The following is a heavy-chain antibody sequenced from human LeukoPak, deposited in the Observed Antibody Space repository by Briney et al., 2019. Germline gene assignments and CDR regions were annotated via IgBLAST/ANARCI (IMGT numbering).Heavy chain of an antibody. CDR2: ISSSSSYI. V-gene: IGHV3-21*01. CDR1: GFTFSSYS. D-gene: IGHD2-15*01. Sequence: GGSLRLSCAASGFTFSSYSMNWVRQAPGKGLEWVSSISSSSSYIYYADSVKGRFTISRDNAKNSLYLQMNSLRAEDTAVYYCASNLGDCSGGSCYSLFDYWGQGTLVTVSS. J-gene: IGHJ4*02. CDR3: ASNLGDCSGGSCYSLFDY.